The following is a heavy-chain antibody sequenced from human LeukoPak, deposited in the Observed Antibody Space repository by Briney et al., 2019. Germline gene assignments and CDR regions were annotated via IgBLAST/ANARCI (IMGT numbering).Heavy chain of an antibody. CDR2: ISSSSSYI. J-gene: IGHJ4*02. CDR1: GFTFSSYS. D-gene: IGHD2-2*01. CDR3: ARVSDQAFDY. Sequence: GGSLSLSCAASGFTFSSYSMDWVRQAPGKGLEWVSSISSSSSYIYYADSVKGRFTISRDNAKNSLYLQMNSLRAEDTAVYYCARVSDQAFDYWGQGTLVTVSS. V-gene: IGHV3-21*01.